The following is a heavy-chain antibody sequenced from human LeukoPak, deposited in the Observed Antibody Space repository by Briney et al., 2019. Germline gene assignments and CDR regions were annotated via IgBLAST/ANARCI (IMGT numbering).Heavy chain of an antibody. J-gene: IGHJ4*02. CDR3: ARVSVRGQPAGNFDY. CDR1: GGTFSSYA. Sequence: GASVKVSCKASGGTFSSYAISWVRQAPGQGLEWMGGIIPIFGTANYAQKFQGRVTITADESTSTAYMELSSLRSEDTAVYYCARVSVRGQPAGNFDYWGQGTLVTVSS. V-gene: IGHV1-69*13. CDR2: IIPIFGTA. D-gene: IGHD3-10*01.